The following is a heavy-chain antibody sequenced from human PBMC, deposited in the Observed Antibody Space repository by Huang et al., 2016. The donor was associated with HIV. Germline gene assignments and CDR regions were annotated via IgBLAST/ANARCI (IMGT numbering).Heavy chain of an antibody. CDR3: ARRYNSRRDY. V-gene: IGHV4-34*02. Sequence: QVQLEQWGAGLLKASETLSLTCAVYGGSFSGYYWNWLRQALGKGLAWVGEINQSGNTNYNPSLKSRVNRSVDTSKSQYSLYLTSLSAADTGTYFCARRYNSRRDYWGRGTLVTIHS. CDR1: GGSFSGYY. J-gene: IGHJ4*02. D-gene: IGHD3-22*01. CDR2: INQSGNT.